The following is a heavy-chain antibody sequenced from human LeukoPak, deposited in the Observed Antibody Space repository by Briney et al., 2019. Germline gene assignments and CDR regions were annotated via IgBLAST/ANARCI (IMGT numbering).Heavy chain of an antibody. V-gene: IGHV4-39*01. J-gene: IGHJ3*02. CDR2: MYYSGST. D-gene: IGHD1-26*01. CDR3: ATIVGATESDAFDI. Sequence: SETLSLTCTVSGGSISSSSYYWGWIRQPPGKGLEWIGSMYYSGSTYYNPSLKSRVTISVDTSKNQFSLKLSSVTAADTAVYYCATIVGATESDAFDIWGQGTMVTVSS. CDR1: GGSISSSSYY.